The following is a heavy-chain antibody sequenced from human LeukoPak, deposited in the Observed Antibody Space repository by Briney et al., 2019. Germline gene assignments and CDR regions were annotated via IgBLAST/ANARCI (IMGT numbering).Heavy chain of an antibody. D-gene: IGHD2-2*01. CDR3: ARTHCSSTSCYEGDNWFDP. CDR1: GYSFTSYW. V-gene: IGHV5-10-1*01. J-gene: IGHJ5*02. CDR2: IDPSDSYT. Sequence: GESLRISCKGSGYSFTSYWISWVRQMPGKGLEWMGRIDPSDSYTNYSPSFQGHVTISADKSISTAYLQWSSLKASDTAMYYCARTHCSSTSCYEGDNWFDPWGQGTPVTVSS.